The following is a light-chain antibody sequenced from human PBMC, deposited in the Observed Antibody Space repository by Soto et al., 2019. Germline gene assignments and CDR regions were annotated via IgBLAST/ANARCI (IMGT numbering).Light chain of an antibody. CDR2: DAS. CDR3: QQYDTLPPLT. Sequence: DIQMTQSPSSLSASVGDRVTITCQASQDISNYLNWYQQKPGKAPKLLIFDASTLQIGVPSRFSGSGSGTDVTFTISSLQPEDLATNFCQQYDTLPPLTFGGGTRVEIK. V-gene: IGKV1-33*01. J-gene: IGKJ4*01. CDR1: QDISNY.